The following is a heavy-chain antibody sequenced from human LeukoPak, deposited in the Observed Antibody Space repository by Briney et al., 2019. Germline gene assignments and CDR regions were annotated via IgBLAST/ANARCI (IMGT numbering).Heavy chain of an antibody. J-gene: IGHJ4*02. D-gene: IGHD5-12*01. CDR1: GFTFDDYA. V-gene: IGHV3-9*01. CDR3: AINGGGDSGYGNFDY. CDR2: INWNSDSI. Sequence: GGSLRLSCTVSGFTFDDYAMHWVRQVPGKGLEWVSGINWNSDSIGYADSVKGRFTTSRDNAKNSLYLQMNSLRAEDTAFYYCAINGGGDSGYGNFDYWGQGTLVTVSS.